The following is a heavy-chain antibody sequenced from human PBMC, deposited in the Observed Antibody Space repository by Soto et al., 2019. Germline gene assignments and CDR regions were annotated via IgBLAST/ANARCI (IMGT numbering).Heavy chain of an antibody. V-gene: IGHV3-23*01. D-gene: IGHD1-26*01. CDR1: GFTFSSYA. CDR3: AKDPSYGGSYSLEEGYFDY. Sequence: GGSLRLSCAASGFTFSSYAMSWVRQAPGKGLEWVSAISGSGGSTYYADSVKGRFTISRDNSKNTLYLQMNSLRAEDTAVYYCAKDPSYGGSYSLEEGYFDYWGQGTLVTVSS. CDR2: ISGSGGST. J-gene: IGHJ4*02.